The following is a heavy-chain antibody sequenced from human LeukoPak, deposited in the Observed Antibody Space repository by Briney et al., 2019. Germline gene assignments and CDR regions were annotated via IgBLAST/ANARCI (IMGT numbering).Heavy chain of an antibody. J-gene: IGHJ3*02. CDR2: NSSSSSYI. D-gene: IGHD1-26*01. V-gene: IGHV3-21*01. CDR1: GFHLRSYS. CDR3: ARVGASDAFDI. Sequence: GGSLRLSRAASGFHLRSYSMNWVPQAPGKGLEGVSSNSSSSSYIYYAASVKGRFTISRDNAKHSLYLQTNSVRAEDTAVYYCARVGASDAFDIWGQGTMVTVSS.